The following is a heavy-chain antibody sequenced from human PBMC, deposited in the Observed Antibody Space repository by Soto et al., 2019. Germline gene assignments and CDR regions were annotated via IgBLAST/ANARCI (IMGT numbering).Heavy chain of an antibody. CDR2: INGYNGNT. V-gene: IGHV1-18*01. Sequence: QVQVVQSGAEVKKPGASVKVSCKASGYTFTSYGISWVRQAPGQGLEWMGWINGYNGNTNHAQKLQGRVTMSTDTSTSTAYMELRSLRSDDSAVYYCARMGDVPYYYYGMDVWGQGTTVTVSS. J-gene: IGHJ6*02. CDR1: GYTFTSYG. CDR3: ARMGDVPYYYYGMDV. D-gene: IGHD3-16*01.